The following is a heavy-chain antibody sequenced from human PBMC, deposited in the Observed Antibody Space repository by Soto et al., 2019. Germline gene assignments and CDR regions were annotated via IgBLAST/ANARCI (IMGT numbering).Heavy chain of an antibody. CDR3: ASVRQEWLLPATTGS. J-gene: IGHJ4*02. Sequence: ASVKVSCKASGYTFTSYYMHWVRQAPGQGLEWMGIINPSGGSTSYAQKFRGRVTMTRDTSTSTVYMELSSLRSEDTAVYYCASVRQEWLLPATTGSWGQGTLVTVSS. CDR2: INPSGGST. D-gene: IGHD3-3*01. CDR1: GYTFTSYY. V-gene: IGHV1-46*01.